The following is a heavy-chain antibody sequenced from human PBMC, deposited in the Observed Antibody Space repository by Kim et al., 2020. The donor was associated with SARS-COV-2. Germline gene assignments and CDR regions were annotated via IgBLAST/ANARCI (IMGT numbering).Heavy chain of an antibody. CDR2: IYYSGST. CDR1: GGSISSSSYY. D-gene: IGHD2-2*01. CDR3: ARLICSSTSCYGGVASIQRPYGMDV. Sequence: SETLSLTCTVSGGSISSSSYYWGWIRQPPGKGLEWIGSIYYSGSTYYNPSLKSRVTISVDTSKNQFSLKLSSVTAADTAVYYCARLICSSTSCYGGVASIQRPYGMDVWGQGTTVTVSS. J-gene: IGHJ6*02. V-gene: IGHV4-39*01.